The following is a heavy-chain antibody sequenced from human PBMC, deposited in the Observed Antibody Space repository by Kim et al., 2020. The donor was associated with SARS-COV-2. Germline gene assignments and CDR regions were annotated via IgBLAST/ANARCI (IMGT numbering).Heavy chain of an antibody. CDR2: IWYDGSNK. CDR3: AKGGGYCSSTSCYTAPGNRRLDY. Sequence: GGSLRLSCAASGFTFSSYAMHWVRQAPGKGLEWVAVIWYDGSNKYYADSVKGRFTISRDNSKNTLYLQMNSLRAEDTAVYYCAKGGGYCSSTSCYTAPGNRRLDYWGQGTLVTVSS. V-gene: IGHV3-33*06. D-gene: IGHD2-2*02. J-gene: IGHJ4*02. CDR1: GFTFSSYA.